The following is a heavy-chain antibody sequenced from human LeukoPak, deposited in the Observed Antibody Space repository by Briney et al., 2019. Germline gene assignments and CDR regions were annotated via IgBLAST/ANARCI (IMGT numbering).Heavy chain of an antibody. D-gene: IGHD6-13*01. J-gene: IGHJ4*02. CDR1: GYTFTGYY. V-gene: IGHV1-2*02. CDR2: INPNSGGT. CDR3: AREERTPGIAAAGFDY. Sequence: ASVKVSCKASGYTFTGYYMHWVRQAPGQGLEWMGWINPNSGGTNYAQKFQGRVTMTRDTSISTAYMELSRLRSDDTAVYYCAREERTPGIAAAGFDYWGQGTLVTVSS.